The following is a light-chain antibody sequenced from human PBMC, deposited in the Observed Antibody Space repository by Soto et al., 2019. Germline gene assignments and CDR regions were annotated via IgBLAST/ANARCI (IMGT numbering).Light chain of an antibody. CDR3: QHYHNLPLT. CDR2: GAS. CDR1: QDITNS. Sequence: IQMTQSPSSLSASVGDRVTITCQANQDITNSLNWYQQIPGKDPKLLIYGASNLVTGVPSRFSGRGSGTAFTFTISSLQPEDIATYYCQHYHNLPLTFGGGTKVEIK. V-gene: IGKV1-33*01. J-gene: IGKJ4*01.